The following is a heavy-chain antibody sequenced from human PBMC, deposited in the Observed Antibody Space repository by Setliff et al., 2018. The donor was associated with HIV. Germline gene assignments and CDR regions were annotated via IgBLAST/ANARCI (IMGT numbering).Heavy chain of an antibody. CDR1: GFSLAAAGVA. D-gene: IGHD2-15*01. J-gene: IGHJ3*02. CDR2: IYWDDDV. CDR3: ARYGLLPFDAFHI. Sequence: SGPYAGDPPQPLTLTCTFSGFSLAAAGVAVAWVRQPPGEGLEWLALIYWDDDVRYNPSLGRRLTITKDTSKNQVVLTMSNMDPLDTATYYCARYGLLPFDAFHIWGQGTKVTVSS. V-gene: IGHV2-5*02.